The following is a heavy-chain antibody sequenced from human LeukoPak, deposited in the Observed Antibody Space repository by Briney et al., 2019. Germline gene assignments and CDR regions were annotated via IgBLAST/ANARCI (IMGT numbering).Heavy chain of an antibody. V-gene: IGHV3-23*01. D-gene: IGHD3-22*01. Sequence: GGSLRLSCAVSGITLSNYGMSWVRQAPGKGLEWVAGISGSGGSTNYADSVKGRFTISRDNGKKTLSLQMNRLRAADTAVYSCAKRGVVIRVILVGFHKEAYYFDSWGQGALATVSS. CDR1: GITLSNYG. CDR2: ISGSGGST. J-gene: IGHJ4*02. CDR3: AKRGVVIRVILVGFHKEAYYFDS.